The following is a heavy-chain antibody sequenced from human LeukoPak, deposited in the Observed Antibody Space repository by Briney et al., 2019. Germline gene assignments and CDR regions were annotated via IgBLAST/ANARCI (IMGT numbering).Heavy chain of an antibody. D-gene: IGHD6-13*01. Sequence: QPGGSLRLSCAASGFTFSSCWMSWVRQAPGKGLEWVANIKQDGSEKYYVDSVKGRFTISRDNAKNSLYLQMNSLRAEDTAVYYCARVQAAEDYWGQGTLVTVSS. V-gene: IGHV3-7*01. CDR3: ARVQAAEDY. J-gene: IGHJ4*02. CDR2: IKQDGSEK. CDR1: GFTFSSCW.